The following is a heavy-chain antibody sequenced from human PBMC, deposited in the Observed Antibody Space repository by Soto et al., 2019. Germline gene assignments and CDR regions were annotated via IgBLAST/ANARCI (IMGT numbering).Heavy chain of an antibody. CDR2: ISWNSGSI. V-gene: IGHV3-9*01. Sequence: EVQLVESGGGLVQPGRSLRLSCAASGFTFDDYALHWVRQAPGKGLEWVSGISWNSGSIGYADSVKGRFTISRDNAKNSLYLQMNSLRAEDTALYYCAKDKDGSGSYYTVLGMDVWGQGTTDTVSS. J-gene: IGHJ6*02. CDR1: GFTFDDYA. D-gene: IGHD3-10*01. CDR3: AKDKDGSGSYYTVLGMDV.